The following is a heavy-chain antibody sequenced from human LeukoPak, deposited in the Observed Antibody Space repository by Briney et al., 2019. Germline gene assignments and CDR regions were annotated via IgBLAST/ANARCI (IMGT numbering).Heavy chain of an antibody. CDR1: GFTFSSYS. CDR3: ARDPIDY. CDR2: ISSSSSYT. Sequence: GGSLRLSCAASGFTFSSYSMNWVRQAPGKGLEWVSSISSSSSYTYYADSVKGRFTISRDNAKNSLYLQMNSLRAEDTAVYYCARDPIDYWGQGTLVTASS. J-gene: IGHJ4*02. V-gene: IGHV3-21*01.